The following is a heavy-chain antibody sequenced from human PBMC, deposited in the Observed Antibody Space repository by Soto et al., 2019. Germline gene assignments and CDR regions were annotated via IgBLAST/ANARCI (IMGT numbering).Heavy chain of an antibody. CDR1: GYRFNAYT. Sequence: QVQLVESGGGVVQPGGSLRLSCAASGYRFNAYTIHWVRQAPGRGLEWVALISSDETNKYYADSVRGRVTISRDDFEKTLFLQMNSLSPEDTAVYYCARGSYNWNDFPFDHWGQGTLVTVSS. CDR3: ARGSYNWNDFPFDH. D-gene: IGHD1-1*01. CDR2: ISSDETNK. J-gene: IGHJ4*02. V-gene: IGHV3-30-3*01.